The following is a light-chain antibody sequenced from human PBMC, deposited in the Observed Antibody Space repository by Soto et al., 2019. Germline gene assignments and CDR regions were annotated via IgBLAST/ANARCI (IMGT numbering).Light chain of an antibody. Sequence: EVVMTQSPATLSVSPGERATPSCKASQSARSSLGWYQQKPGQPPRLLIHDVSIRATGIPARFNGSGSGTEFTLTISSLQSEDFAVYYCQQYNNWPPTFGQGTRLEIK. CDR3: QQYNNWPPT. CDR1: QSARSS. V-gene: IGKV3-15*01. J-gene: IGKJ5*01. CDR2: DVS.